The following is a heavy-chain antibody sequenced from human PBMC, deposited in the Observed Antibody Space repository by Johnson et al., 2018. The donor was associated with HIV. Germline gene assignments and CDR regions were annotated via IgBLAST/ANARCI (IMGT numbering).Heavy chain of an antibody. D-gene: IGHD2-8*02. CDR2: IISSGTTI. CDR1: GLIFSRSW. Sequence: MQLVEYGGGLVQPGRSLRLSCAASGLIFSRSWMHWIRQAPGKGLEWVSYIISSGTTIYYADSVKGRFTISRDKAKNSLYLQMNSLRVEDTAVYYCARDRGYWDAFDVWGQGTMVTVSS. V-gene: IGHV3-48*03. CDR3: ARDRGYWDAFDV. J-gene: IGHJ3*01.